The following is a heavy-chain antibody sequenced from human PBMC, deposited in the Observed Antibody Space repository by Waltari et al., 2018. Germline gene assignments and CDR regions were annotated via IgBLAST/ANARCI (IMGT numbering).Heavy chain of an antibody. V-gene: IGHV4-59*01. CDR2: IYYSGST. CDR1: GGSISSDH. CDR3: ARGGVADDY. Sequence: QVQLQESGPGLVKPSETLSLPCTVSGGSISSDHWSWIRQPPGKGLEWIGYIYYSGSTNYNPSLKSRVTISVDTSKNQFSLKLSSVTAADTAVYYCARGGVADDYWGQGTLVTVSS. J-gene: IGHJ4*02. D-gene: IGHD2-15*01.